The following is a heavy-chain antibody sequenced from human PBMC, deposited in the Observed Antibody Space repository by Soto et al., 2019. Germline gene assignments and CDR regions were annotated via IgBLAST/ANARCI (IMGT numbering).Heavy chain of an antibody. D-gene: IGHD3-22*01. CDR1: GYTFTSYD. J-gene: IGHJ4*02. Sequence: QVQLVQSGAEVKKPGASVKVSCKDSGYTFTSYDINWVRQATGQGLEWMGWLNPNSGNAGSAQKFQGRVTMTRDTSINTAYMELSSLRYEYTSVYFCARGQAYSDSSGYNDYLGQGTLVTFS. V-gene: IGHV1-8*01. CDR3: ARGQAYSDSSGYNDY. CDR2: LNPNSGNA.